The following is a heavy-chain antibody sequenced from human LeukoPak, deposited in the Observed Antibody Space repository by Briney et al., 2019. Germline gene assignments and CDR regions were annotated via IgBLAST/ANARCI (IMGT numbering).Heavy chain of an antibody. CDR1: GFTFGTYY. V-gene: IGHV3-7*01. J-gene: IGHJ4*02. CDR3: ARDLSDTSGYFDY. CDR2: IIQDGSQK. Sequence: GGSLRLSCAASGFTFGTYYTSWFRQAPGKGLEWVANIIQDGSQKYYVDSVKGRFSISRDNGNNSLFLHMSSLRAEDTAVYYCARDLSDTSGYFDYWGQGTLVIVSS. D-gene: IGHD3-22*01.